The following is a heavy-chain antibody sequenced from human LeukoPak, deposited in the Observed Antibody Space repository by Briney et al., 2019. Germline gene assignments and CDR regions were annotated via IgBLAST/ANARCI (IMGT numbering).Heavy chain of an antibody. J-gene: IGHJ4*02. CDR3: ARFYSGYDFYFDY. D-gene: IGHD5-12*01. CDR1: GFTFSRYW. CDR2: INTDGSST. V-gene: IGHV3-74*01. Sequence: PGGSLRLSCVASGFTFSRYWMHWVRQAPGKGLVWVSRINTDGSSTSYADSVKGRFTISRDIAKNTPYLQMNSLRAEDTAVYYCARFYSGYDFYFDYWGQGTLVTVPS.